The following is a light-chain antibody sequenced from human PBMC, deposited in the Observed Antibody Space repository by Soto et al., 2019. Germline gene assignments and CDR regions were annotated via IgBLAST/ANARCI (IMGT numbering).Light chain of an antibody. Sequence: QSALTQPPSASGSPGQSVTISYTGTSSDVGGYNYVSWYQQHPGKVPKLMIYEVTKRPSGVPDRFSGSKSGNTASLTVSGLQTEDEADYYCSSYAGTAYVFGG. V-gene: IGLV2-8*01. CDR3: SSYAGTAYV. CDR2: EVT. CDR1: SSDVGGYNY. J-gene: IGLJ7*01.